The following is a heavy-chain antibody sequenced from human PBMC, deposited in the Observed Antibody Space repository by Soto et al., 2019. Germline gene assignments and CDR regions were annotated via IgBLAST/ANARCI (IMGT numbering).Heavy chain of an antibody. D-gene: IGHD3-16*02. CDR1: GGSFSGYY. J-gene: IGHJ5*02. V-gene: IGHV4-34*01. CDR3: ASLRINYDYVWGSYRRSNWFDP. CDR2: INHSGST. Sequence: SETLSLTCAVYGGSFSGYYWSWIRQPPGKGLEWIGEINHSGSTNYNPSLKSRVTISVGTSKNQFSLKLSSVTAADTAVYYCASLRINYDYVWGSYRRSNWFDPWGQGTLVTVSS.